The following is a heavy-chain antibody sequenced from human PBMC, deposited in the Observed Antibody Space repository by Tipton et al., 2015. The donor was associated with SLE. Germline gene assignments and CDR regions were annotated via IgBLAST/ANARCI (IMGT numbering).Heavy chain of an antibody. CDR3: ARRWAGSGPHYGMDV. CDR2: INHSGST. Sequence: LRLSCAVYGGSFSGYYWSWIRQPPGKGLEWIGEINHSGSTNYNPSLKSRVTISVDTSKNQFSLKLSSVTAADTAVYYCARRWAGSGPHYGMDVWGQGTTVTVSS. D-gene: IGHD3-10*01. CDR1: GGSFSGYY. V-gene: IGHV4-34*01. J-gene: IGHJ6*02.